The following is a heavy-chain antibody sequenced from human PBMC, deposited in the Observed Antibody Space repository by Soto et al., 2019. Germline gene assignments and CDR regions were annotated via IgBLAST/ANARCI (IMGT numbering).Heavy chain of an antibody. D-gene: IGHD2-15*01. J-gene: IGHJ5*02. CDR2: IIPIFGTA. Sequence: SVKVPCKASGGTFSSYAISWVRQAPGQGLEWMGGIIPIFGTANYAQKFQGRVTITADESTSTAYMELSSLRSEDTAVYYCARDGGCSGGSCYASWGQGTLVTVSS. CDR1: GGTFSSYA. V-gene: IGHV1-69*13. CDR3: ARDGGCSGGSCYAS.